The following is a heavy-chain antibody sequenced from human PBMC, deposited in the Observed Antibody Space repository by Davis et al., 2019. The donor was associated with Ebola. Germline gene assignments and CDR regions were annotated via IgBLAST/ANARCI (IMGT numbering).Heavy chain of an antibody. CDR3: TSAITKTAY. D-gene: IGHD5-24*01. CDR2: IRSRADSYAT. CDR1: CFTFSASS. Sequence: GESLKISCAASCFTFSASSMYWVRQTSAKGLEWLGRIRSRADSYATAYAVSVKGRFTISRDDSKNTAYLQMNSLKTEDTAVYYCTSAITKTAYWGQGTLVIVSS. J-gene: IGHJ4*02. V-gene: IGHV3-73*01.